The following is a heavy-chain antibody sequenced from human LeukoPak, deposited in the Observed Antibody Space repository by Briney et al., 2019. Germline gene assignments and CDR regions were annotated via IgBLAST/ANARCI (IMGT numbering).Heavy chain of an antibody. CDR1: GFTFDGYV. Sequence: GGSLRLSCAASGFTFDGYVMHWVRQAPGKGLEWVSLLSWDGGSTYYADSVKGRFTISRDNSKNSLYLQMNSLRAEDTALYYCAKDDSGTYSHFDYWGQGTLVTVSS. CDR3: AKDDSGTYSHFDY. J-gene: IGHJ4*02. V-gene: IGHV3-43D*03. CDR2: LSWDGGST. D-gene: IGHD1-26*01.